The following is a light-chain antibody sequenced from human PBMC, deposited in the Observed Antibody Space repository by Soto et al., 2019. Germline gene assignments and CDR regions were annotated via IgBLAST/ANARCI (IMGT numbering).Light chain of an antibody. J-gene: IGKJ1*01. CDR3: QQYYSTPWT. CDR1: QSVFYSSNNKNY. V-gene: IGKV4-1*01. Sequence: DIVMTQSPDSLAVSLGERATIDCKSSQSVFYSSNNKNYLAWYQQKTGRTPKLHIYWASTRESGVPDRFSGSGSGTDFTLTISSLQAEDVAIYYCQQYYSTPWTFGQGTKVEIK. CDR2: WAS.